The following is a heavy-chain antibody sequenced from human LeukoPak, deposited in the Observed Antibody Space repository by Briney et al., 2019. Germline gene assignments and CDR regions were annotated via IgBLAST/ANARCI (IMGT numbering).Heavy chain of an antibody. J-gene: IGHJ3*02. Sequence: GGSLRLSCAASGFTFSSYAMSWVRQAPGKGLEWVSSISSSSSYIYYADSVEGRFTISRDNAKNSLYLQMNSLRAEDTAVYYCARDLITARPAPVSDIWGQGTMVTVSS. CDR1: GFTFSSYA. CDR3: ARDLITARPAPVSDI. D-gene: IGHD6-6*01. V-gene: IGHV3-21*01. CDR2: ISSSSSYI.